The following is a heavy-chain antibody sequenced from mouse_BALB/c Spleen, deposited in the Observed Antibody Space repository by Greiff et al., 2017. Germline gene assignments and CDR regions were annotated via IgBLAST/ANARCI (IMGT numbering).Heavy chain of an antibody. J-gene: IGHJ2*01. CDR1: GFTFSSYG. CDR3: ARRTYYDYDGGDFDY. Sequence: EVQVVESGGDLVKPGGSLKLSCAASGFTFSSYGMSWVRQTPDKRLEWVATISSGGSYTYYPDSVKGRFTISRDNAKNTLYLQMSSLKSEDTAMYYCARRTYYDYDGGDFDYWGQGTTLTVSS. D-gene: IGHD2-4*01. CDR2: ISSGGSYT. V-gene: IGHV5-6*01.